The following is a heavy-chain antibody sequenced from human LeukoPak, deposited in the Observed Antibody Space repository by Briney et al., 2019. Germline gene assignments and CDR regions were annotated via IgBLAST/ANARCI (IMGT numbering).Heavy chain of an antibody. V-gene: IGHV3-64D*06. CDR3: AKNDGNIWQPHS. J-gene: IGHJ4*02. CDR2: ISTDGSQ. CDR1: GFTFSSYS. Sequence: GGSLRLSSAASGFTFSSYSMNWVRQTPGKGLEYVSVISTDGSQYYPDSVKGRFTIFRDNSKDTLYLQMNSLRPEDTAIYYCAKNDGNIWQPHSWGQGTLVTVSS.